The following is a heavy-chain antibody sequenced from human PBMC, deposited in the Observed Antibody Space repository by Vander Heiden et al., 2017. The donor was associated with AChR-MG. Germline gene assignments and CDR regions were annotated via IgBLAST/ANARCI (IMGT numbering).Heavy chain of an antibody. CDR1: GYTFTGYY. D-gene: IGHD1-20*01. CDR2: INPNSGGT. CDR3: ARVPYNWNDGAFVDY. V-gene: IGHV1-2*02. Sequence: QVQLVQSGAEVKKPGASVKVSCKASGYTFTGYYMHWVRQAPGQGLEWMGWINPNSGGTNYAQKFQGRVTMTRDTSISTAYMELSRLRSDDTAVYYCARVPYNWNDGAFVDYWGQGTLVTVSS. J-gene: IGHJ4*02.